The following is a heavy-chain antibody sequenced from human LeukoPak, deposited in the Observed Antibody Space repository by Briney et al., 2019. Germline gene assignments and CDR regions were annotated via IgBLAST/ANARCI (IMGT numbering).Heavy chain of an antibody. Sequence: GGSLRLSCAASGFTFSSYSMNWVRQAPGKGLEWVSYISSSSSTIYYADCVKGRFTISRDNAKNTLYLQMNSLRVEDTAVYYCARDSGSWYVGYWGQGTLVTVSS. D-gene: IGHD6-13*01. CDR1: GFTFSSYS. CDR3: ARDSGSWYVGY. CDR2: ISSSSSTI. J-gene: IGHJ4*02. V-gene: IGHV3-48*04.